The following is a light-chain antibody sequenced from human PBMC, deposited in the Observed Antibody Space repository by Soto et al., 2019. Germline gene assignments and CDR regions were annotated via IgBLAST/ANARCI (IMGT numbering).Light chain of an antibody. V-gene: IGKV3-15*01. Sequence: EIVLTQSPATLSVSPGQRATLSCRASQSVSSNLASYQQKPGQAPRLLIYGASTRATGITARFSGSGSGTDFTLTIISLHSEDFAAYCCQQYNNLAPTFRQGTNVEIK. CDR1: QSVSSN. CDR3: QQYNNLAPT. J-gene: IGKJ1*01. CDR2: GAS.